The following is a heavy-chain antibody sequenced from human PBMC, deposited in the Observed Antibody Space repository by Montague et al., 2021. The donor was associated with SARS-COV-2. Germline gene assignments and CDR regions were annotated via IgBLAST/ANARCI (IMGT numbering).Heavy chain of an antibody. D-gene: IGHD5-18*01. CDR3: ARREYSYGWGD. J-gene: IGHJ4*02. Sequence: SETLSLTCTVTGGPISGSSYYWVWLRPSPGMGLEWIASVDCSRNTYYSPTLKSRITISVDTSKNQFSLKLNSVTAADTALYYCARREYSYGWGDWGQGTLVTVSS. CDR2: VDCSRNT. CDR1: GGPISGSSYY. V-gene: IGHV4-39*01.